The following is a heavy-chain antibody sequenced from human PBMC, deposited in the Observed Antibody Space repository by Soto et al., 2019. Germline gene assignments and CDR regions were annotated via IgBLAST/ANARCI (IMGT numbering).Heavy chain of an antibody. CDR1: GFSLSGYY. J-gene: IGHJ6*02. CDR2: ISGPGSSI. Sequence: GGSLRLSCVASGFSLSGYYLTWIRQAPGKGLEWLSYISGPGSSIFYTDSVKGRFIISRDNAKNSLYLQMNSLRAEDTAVYYCARDFRNKGMDVWGQGTTVTVSS. V-gene: IGHV3-11*01. CDR3: ARDFRNKGMDV.